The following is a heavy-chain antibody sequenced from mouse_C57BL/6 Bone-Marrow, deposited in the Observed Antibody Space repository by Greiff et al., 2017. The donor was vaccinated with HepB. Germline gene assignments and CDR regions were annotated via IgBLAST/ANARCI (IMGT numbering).Heavy chain of an antibody. CDR1: GFSLTSYA. D-gene: IGHD2-4*01. J-gene: IGHJ4*01. Sequence: VQLKESGPGLVAPSQRLSITCTVSGFSLTSYAISWVRQPPGKGLEWLGVIWTGGGTNYNSALKSRLSISKDNSKSQVFLIINNLQTDDTARYYCARRDYDYPYAMDYWGQGTSVTVSS. CDR2: IWTGGGT. V-gene: IGHV2-9-1*01. CDR3: ARRDYDYPYAMDY.